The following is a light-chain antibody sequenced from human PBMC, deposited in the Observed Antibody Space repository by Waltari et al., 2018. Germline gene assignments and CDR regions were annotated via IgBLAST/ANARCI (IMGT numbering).Light chain of an antibody. CDR3: MILYNDAVV. V-gene: IGLV5-45*01. J-gene: IGLJ2*01. CDR1: SGIDVATFK. CDR2: CRSDSTE. Sequence: QAVLTQPASLSASPGASVSLTCTFRSGIDVATFKIYWYQQRPGSPPRFLLKCRSDSTEQRGSGVPSRFSVSKDSSANAALLLSSGLQSEDEADYYCMILYNDAVVFGGGTKLTVL.